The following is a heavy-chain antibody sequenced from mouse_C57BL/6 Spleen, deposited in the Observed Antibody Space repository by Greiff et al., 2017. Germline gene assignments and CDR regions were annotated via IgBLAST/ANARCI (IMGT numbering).Heavy chain of an antibody. CDR1: GYTFTGYW. CDR3: ARRGLNYGSTSYAMDY. D-gene: IGHD1-1*01. J-gene: IGHJ4*01. Sequence: VQLQQSGAELMKPGASVKLSCKATGYTFTGYWIEWVKQRPGHGLEWIGEILPGSGSTNYNEKFNGKATFTAETSSNTAYLQLSSLTTEDSAIYYCARRGLNYGSTSYAMDYWGQGTSVTVSS. CDR2: ILPGSGST. V-gene: IGHV1-9*01.